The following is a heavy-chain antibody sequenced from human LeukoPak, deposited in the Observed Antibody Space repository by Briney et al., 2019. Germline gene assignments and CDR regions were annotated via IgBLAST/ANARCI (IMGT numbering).Heavy chain of an antibody. V-gene: IGHV6-1*01. J-gene: IGHJ5*02. Sequence: SQTLSLTCAISGDSVSSNSAAWNWIRQSPSRGLEWLGRTFYRSKWYTEYAVAVQSRITINADTSKNQFSLHLNSVTPEDTAVYFCARDGEPKTGTAWWSWFDPWGQGTVVTVSS. CDR2: TFYRSKWYT. CDR3: ARDGEPKTGTAWWSWFDP. CDR1: GDSVSSNSAA. D-gene: IGHD1-7*01.